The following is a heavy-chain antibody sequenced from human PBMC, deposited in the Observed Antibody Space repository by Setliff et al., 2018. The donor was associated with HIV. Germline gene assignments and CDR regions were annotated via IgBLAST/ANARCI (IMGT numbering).Heavy chain of an antibody. CDR1: GGSIVSYY. V-gene: IGHV4-4*07. D-gene: IGHD1-26*01. Sequence: SETLSLTCTVSGGSIVSYYWTWIRQPAGKGPEWMGRIYSSGNTEYNPSLKGRVTMSVDTSENQFSLRLASVTAADTAVYYCARDVGGVHMATNFDFWGQGTLVTVSS. J-gene: IGHJ4*02. CDR3: ARDVGGVHMATNFDF. CDR2: IYSSGNT.